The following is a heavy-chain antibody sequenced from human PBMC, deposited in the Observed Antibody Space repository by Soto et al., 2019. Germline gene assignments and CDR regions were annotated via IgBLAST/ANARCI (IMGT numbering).Heavy chain of an antibody. CDR1: GYTFTSYA. V-gene: IGHV1-3*01. D-gene: IGHD1-26*01. J-gene: IGHJ6*02. CDR3: ARGGIVGARGYYYGMDV. CDR2: INAGNGNT. Sequence: QVQLVQSGAEVKKPGASVKVSCKASGYTFTSYAMHWVRQAPGQRLEWMGWINAGNGNTKYSQKFQGRVTITRDTSASTAYMELSSLRSEDTAVYSCARGGIVGARGYYYGMDVWGQGTTVTVSS.